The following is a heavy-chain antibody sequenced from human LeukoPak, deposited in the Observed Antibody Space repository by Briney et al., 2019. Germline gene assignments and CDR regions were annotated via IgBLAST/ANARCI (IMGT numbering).Heavy chain of an antibody. CDR1: GYSFTSYW. D-gene: IGHD3-22*01. Sequence: GESLKISCKGSGYSFTSYWIGWVRPMPGKGLEWMGIIYPGDSDTRYSPSFQGQVTISADKSISTAYLQWSSLKGSDTAMYYCATTYYYDSSGYLRDAFDIWGQGTMVTVSS. V-gene: IGHV5-51*01. J-gene: IGHJ3*02. CDR2: IYPGDSDT. CDR3: ATTYYYDSSGYLRDAFDI.